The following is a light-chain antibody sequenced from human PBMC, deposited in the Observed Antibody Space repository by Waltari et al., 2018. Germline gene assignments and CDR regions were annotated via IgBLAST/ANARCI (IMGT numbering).Light chain of an antibody. CDR1: QSVSSSY. CDR2: GAS. V-gene: IGKV3-20*01. Sequence: ERVMTQSPGTLSLSPGERATLSCRASQSVSSSYLAWYQQRPGQAPRLLIYGASSRATGVPDRFSASGSGTDFTLTINRLEPEDFAVYYCQQYGNSPIYTFGQGTKLEI. CDR3: QQYGNSPIYT. J-gene: IGKJ2*01.